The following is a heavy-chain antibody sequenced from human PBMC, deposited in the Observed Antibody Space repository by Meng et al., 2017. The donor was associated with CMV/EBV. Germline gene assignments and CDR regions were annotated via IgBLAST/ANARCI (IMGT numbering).Heavy chain of an antibody. J-gene: IGHJ6*02. Sequence: SETLSLTCTVSGSSISSYYWSWIRQPPGKGLEWIGYIYYSGSTNYNPSLKSRVTISVDTSKNQFSLKLSSVTAADTAVYYCARDVTIFGTRRGMDVWGQGTTVTVSS. CDR3: ARDVTIFGTRRGMDV. D-gene: IGHD3-3*01. CDR1: GSSISSYY. CDR2: IYYSGST. V-gene: IGHV4-59*01.